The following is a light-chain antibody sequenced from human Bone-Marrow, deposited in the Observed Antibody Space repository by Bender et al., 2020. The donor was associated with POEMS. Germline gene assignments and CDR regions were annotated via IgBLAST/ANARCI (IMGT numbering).Light chain of an antibody. Sequence: SYELTQPPSVSVSPGQTASITCSGDTLGEKYVSWYQQKPGQSPVLVVYQDTKRPSGIPERFSGSNSGNTATLTISGTQAMDEADYYCQAWDSATACGVFGGGTKLTVL. CDR2: QDT. J-gene: IGLJ3*02. V-gene: IGLV3-1*01. CDR3: QAWDSATACGV. CDR1: TLGEKY.